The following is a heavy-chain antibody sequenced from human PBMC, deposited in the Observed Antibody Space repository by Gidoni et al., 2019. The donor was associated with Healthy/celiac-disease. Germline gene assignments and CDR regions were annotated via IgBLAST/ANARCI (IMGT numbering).Heavy chain of an antibody. CDR3: ARGRWSDY. J-gene: IGHJ4*02. V-gene: IGHV1-3*01. CDR1: GYTFTSYA. Sequence: VQLVQSGAAVMKPGASVKVSCKASGYTFTSYALNWVRQAPGQRLEWMGWIKAGNGNTKYSKKFQGRVTMTRDTSASTAYMELSSRRSEDTAVYYCARGRWSDYWGQGTLVTVSS. D-gene: IGHD2-15*01. CDR2: IKAGNGNT.